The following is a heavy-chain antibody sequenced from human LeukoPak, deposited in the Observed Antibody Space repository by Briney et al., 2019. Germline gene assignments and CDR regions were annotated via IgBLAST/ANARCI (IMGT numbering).Heavy chain of an antibody. CDR1: GGSISGYY. D-gene: IGHD4-17*01. CDR2: IYNRGTT. J-gene: IGHJ3*02. CDR3: ARKATTGPTKAAFDI. Sequence: PSETLSLTCTVSGGSISGYYWGWIRQPPGKELEWMGYIYNRGTTNYNPSLKSRITMSVDTSKNQFSLKLTSVTAVDTAVYYCARKATTGPTKAAFDIWGQGTMVTVSS. V-gene: IGHV4-59*12.